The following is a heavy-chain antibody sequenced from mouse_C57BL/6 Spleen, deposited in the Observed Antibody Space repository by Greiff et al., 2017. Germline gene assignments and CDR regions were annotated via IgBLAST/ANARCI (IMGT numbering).Heavy chain of an antibody. CDR1: GYTFTSYW. CDR3: ARTPPYSNDVGYAMDY. Sequence: QVQLQQPGAELVKPGASVKLSCKASGYTFTSYWMQWVKQRPGQGLEWIGEIDPSDSYTNYNQKFKGKATLTVDTSSSTAYMQLSSLTSEDSAVYYCARTPPYSNDVGYAMDYWGQGTSVTVSS. V-gene: IGHV1-50*01. D-gene: IGHD2-12*01. J-gene: IGHJ4*01. CDR2: IDPSDSYT.